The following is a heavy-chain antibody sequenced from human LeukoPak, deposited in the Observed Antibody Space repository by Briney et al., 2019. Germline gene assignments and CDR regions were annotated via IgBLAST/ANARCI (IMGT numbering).Heavy chain of an antibody. CDR1: GGSISSYY. D-gene: IGHD4-17*01. CDR2: IYYSGST. J-gene: IGHJ6*03. Sequence: NPSETLSLTYTVSGGSISSYYWSWIRQPPGKGLEWIGYIYYSGSTNYNPSLKSRVTISVDTSKNQFSLKLSSVTAADTAVYYCARVFGGMTTVPYYYYYYMDVWGKGTTVTVSS. CDR3: ARVFGGMTTVPYYYYYYMDV. V-gene: IGHV4-59*01.